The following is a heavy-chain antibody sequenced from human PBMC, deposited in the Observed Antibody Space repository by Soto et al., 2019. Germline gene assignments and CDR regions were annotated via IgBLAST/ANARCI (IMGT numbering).Heavy chain of an antibody. CDR1: GGTFSSYA. D-gene: IGHD3-10*01. CDR3: ASKGVDYYGSGSYWNYFDY. Sequence: QVQLVQSGAEVKKPGSSVKVSCKASGGTFSSYAISWVRQAPGQGLEWMGGIIPIFGTANYAQKFQSRVTITADESTSTAYMELSSLRSEDTAVYYCASKGVDYYGSGSYWNYFDYWGQGTLVTVSS. V-gene: IGHV1-69*01. J-gene: IGHJ4*02. CDR2: IIPIFGTA.